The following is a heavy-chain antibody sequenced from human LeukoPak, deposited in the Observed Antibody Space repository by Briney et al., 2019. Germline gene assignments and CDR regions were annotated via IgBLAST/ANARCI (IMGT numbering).Heavy chain of an antibody. CDR1: GGSISSGGYY. CDR2: IYYSGST. J-gene: IGHJ4*02. D-gene: IGHD4-11*01. CDR3: ARGRETSPDY. V-gene: IGHV4-31*02. Sequence: PSETLSLTCTVSGGSISSGGYYWSWIRQHPGKGLEWIGYIYYSGSTYYNPSLKSRVTISVDTSKNQFSLKLSSETAADTAVYYCARGRETSPDYWGQGTLVTVSS.